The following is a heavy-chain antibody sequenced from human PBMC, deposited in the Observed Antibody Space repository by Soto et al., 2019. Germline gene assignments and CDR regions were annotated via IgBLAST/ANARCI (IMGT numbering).Heavy chain of an antibody. CDR2: INTDNGDT. Sequence: QVQLVQSGAEVKKPGASVRLSCKASGYTFTNYPVHWVRQAPGQRLEWVGWINTDNGDTKYSQNFQGSVIITRDTSATTAYMELSSLRSGDTALYSCARDRGYFDHWGQGTLVTVSS. J-gene: IGHJ4*02. CDR1: GYTFTNYP. V-gene: IGHV1-3*04. D-gene: IGHD3-10*01. CDR3: ARDRGYFDH.